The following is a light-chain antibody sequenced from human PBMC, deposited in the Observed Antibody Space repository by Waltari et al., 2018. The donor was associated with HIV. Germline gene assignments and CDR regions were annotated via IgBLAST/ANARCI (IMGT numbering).Light chain of an antibody. CDR1: DSDLGRTNF. J-gene: IGLJ2*01. CDR2: EVN. CDR3: SSYAGRDIRVV. Sequence: ALTQPPSASGSPGQSVTISCTGGDSDLGRTNFVSWYQQHPGKAPKLMLYEVNKRPSGVSHRFSGAKSGSVASLTVSGLQADDEADYYCSSYAGRDIRVVFGGGTKLTVL. V-gene: IGLV2-8*01.